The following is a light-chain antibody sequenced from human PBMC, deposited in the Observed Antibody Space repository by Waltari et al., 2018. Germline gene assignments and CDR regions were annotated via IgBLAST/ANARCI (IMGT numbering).Light chain of an antibody. CDR1: TPNIGTQT. CDR2: GNS. V-gene: IGLV1-44*01. Sequence: QSVLTQPPSVSGAPGQRVTIPCSGTTPNIGTQTISWHQNLPGTAPKNLIYGNSRRPSGVPDRFSGSKSATSASLDINGLHSDDEAVYYCATWDDSLNTPVFGGGTKVTVL. CDR3: ATWDDSLNTPV. J-gene: IGLJ3*02.